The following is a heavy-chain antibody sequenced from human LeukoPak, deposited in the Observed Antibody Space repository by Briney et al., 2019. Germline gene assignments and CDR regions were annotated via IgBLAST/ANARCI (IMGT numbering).Heavy chain of an antibody. Sequence: PLETLSLTCTVSGGSISSSSYYWGWIRQPPGKGLEWIGSIYYSGSTYYNPSLKSRVTISVDTSKNQFSLKLSSVTAADTAVYYCARQGLGSWGQGTLVTVSS. CDR3: ARQGLGS. D-gene: IGHD5-12*01. CDR1: GGSISSSSYY. V-gene: IGHV4-39*01. CDR2: IYYSGST. J-gene: IGHJ5*02.